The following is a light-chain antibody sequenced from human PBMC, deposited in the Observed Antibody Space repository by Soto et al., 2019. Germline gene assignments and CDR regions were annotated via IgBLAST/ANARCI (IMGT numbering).Light chain of an antibody. V-gene: IGLV2-11*01. J-gene: IGLJ1*01. Sequence: QSALTQPHSVSGSPGQSVTISCTGTSSDVGGYSYVSWYHQHPGKAPELIIYDVTERPSGVPDRFSGSKSGNTASLTISGLQAEDEADYYCCSYTGSYSYVFGIGTKVTVL. CDR3: CSYTGSYSYV. CDR2: DVT. CDR1: SSDVGGYSY.